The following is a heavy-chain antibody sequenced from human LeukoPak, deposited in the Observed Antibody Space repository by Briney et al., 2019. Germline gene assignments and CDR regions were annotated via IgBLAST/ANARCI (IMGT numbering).Heavy chain of an antibody. Sequence: ASVKVSCKTSGYTFGKYAIHWVRQAPGQRFEWMGWIDGGNGDTRLSQKFQGRVTITRDTSASTAYMELSSLRPEDTAVYYCARGAPIRVAVAATFDPWGQGTLVTVPS. V-gene: IGHV1-3*01. CDR2: IDGGNGDT. CDR3: ARGAPIRVAVAATFDP. CDR1: GYTFGKYA. J-gene: IGHJ5*02. D-gene: IGHD6-19*01.